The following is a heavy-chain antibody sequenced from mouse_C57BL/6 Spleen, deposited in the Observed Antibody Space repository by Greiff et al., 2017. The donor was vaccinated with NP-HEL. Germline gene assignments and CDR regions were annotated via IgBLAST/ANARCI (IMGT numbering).Heavy chain of an antibody. J-gene: IGHJ2*01. CDR2: INYDGSST. CDR1: GFTFSDYY. V-gene: IGHV5-16*01. Sequence: DVMLVESEGGLVQPGSSMKLSCTASGFTFSDYYMAWVRQVPEKGLEWVANINYDGSSTYYLDSLKSRFIISRDNAKNILYLQMSSLKSEDTATYYCARSGHYYGSSLYFDYWGQGTTLTVSS. D-gene: IGHD1-1*01. CDR3: ARSGHYYGSSLYFDY.